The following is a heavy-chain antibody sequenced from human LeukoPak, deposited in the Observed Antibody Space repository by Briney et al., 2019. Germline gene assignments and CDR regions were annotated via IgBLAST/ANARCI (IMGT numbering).Heavy chain of an antibody. CDR3: AKDSRGYYDSSGYYYDAFDI. Sequence: GGSLRLSCAPSGFTFTTYWMGWVRQSPVKGLEWVSYISSSGSTIYYADSVKGRFTISRDNAKNSLYLQMNSLRAEDTAVYYCAKDSRGYYDSSGYYYDAFDIWGQGTMVTVSS. V-gene: IGHV3-48*04. D-gene: IGHD3-22*01. CDR1: GFTFTTYW. J-gene: IGHJ3*02. CDR2: ISSSGSTI.